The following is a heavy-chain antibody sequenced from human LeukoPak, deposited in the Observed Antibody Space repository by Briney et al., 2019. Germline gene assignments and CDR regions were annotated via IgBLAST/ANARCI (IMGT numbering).Heavy chain of an antibody. CDR1: GFTFSSYA. CDR3: AKDGFCSSTSCLKPLYYIDY. D-gene: IGHD2-2*01. CDR2: FSGSGVGT. V-gene: IGHV3-23*01. J-gene: IGHJ4*02. Sequence: PGGSLRLSCAASGFTFSSYAMSWVRQAPGKGLEWVSGFSGSGVGTYYADSVKGRFTISRDNSKNTLYLQMNSLRAEDTAVYYCAKDGFCSSTSCLKPLYYIDYWGQGTLVTVSS.